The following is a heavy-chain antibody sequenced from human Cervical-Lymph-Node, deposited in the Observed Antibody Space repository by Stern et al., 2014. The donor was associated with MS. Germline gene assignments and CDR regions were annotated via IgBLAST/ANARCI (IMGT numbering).Heavy chain of an antibody. J-gene: IGHJ4*02. D-gene: IGHD6-13*01. CDR2: IWYDGSNP. CDR3: ASAYSSSHYYFDY. V-gene: IGHV3-33*01. CDR1: GFSFSRYA. Sequence: QVQLVQSGGGVVQPGRSLRLSCAASGFSFSRYAMHWVRQAPGKGLEWVALIWYDGSNPYYADSVTGRFTISRDNFKNTLYLQMYSLRAEDTAVYYCASAYSSSHYYFDYWGQGTLVTVSS.